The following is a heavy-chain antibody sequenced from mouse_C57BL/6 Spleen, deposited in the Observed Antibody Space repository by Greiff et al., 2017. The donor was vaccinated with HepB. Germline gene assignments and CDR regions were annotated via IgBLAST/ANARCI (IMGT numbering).Heavy chain of an antibody. CDR1: GYAFSSSW. CDR2: IYPGDGDT. V-gene: IGHV1-82*01. CDR3: ARFPFITTVVESPFAY. J-gene: IGHJ3*01. Sequence: QVQLQQSGPELVKPGASVKISCKASGYAFSSSWMNWVKQRPGKGLAWIGRIYPGDGDTNYNGTFKGKATLTADKSSSTAYMQLSSLTSEDSAVYFCARFPFITTVVESPFAYWGQGTLVTVSA. D-gene: IGHD1-1*01.